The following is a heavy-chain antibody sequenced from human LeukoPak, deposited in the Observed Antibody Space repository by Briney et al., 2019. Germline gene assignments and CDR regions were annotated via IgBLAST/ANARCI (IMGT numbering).Heavy chain of an antibody. Sequence: GGSLRLSCAASGFTFDTYNFNWVRQAPGKGLEWVASIRSYSSYIHYADSVKGRFTISRDDAKKSLDLQMKSLRAEDTAVYFCARYSEVYYYVDVWGAGTTVIVSS. V-gene: IGHV3-21*01. CDR2: IRSYSSYI. CDR3: ARYSEVYYYVDV. CDR1: GFTFDTYN. D-gene: IGHD2-21*01. J-gene: IGHJ6*03.